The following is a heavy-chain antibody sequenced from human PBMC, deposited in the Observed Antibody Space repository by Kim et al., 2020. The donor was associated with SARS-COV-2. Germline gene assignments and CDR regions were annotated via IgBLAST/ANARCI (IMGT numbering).Heavy chain of an antibody. J-gene: IGHJ4*02. D-gene: IGHD3-3*01. CDR1: GFTFSNYA. CDR2: ISGSGGST. CDR3: AKDPYYDFWSGYYFDY. Sequence: GGSLRLSCAASGFTFSNYAMNWVRQAPGKGLEWVSAISGSGGSTYYADSVKGWFTISRDNSKNTLYLQMNSLRAEDTAVYYCAKDPYYDFWSGYYFDYWGQGTLVTVSS. V-gene: IGHV3-23*01.